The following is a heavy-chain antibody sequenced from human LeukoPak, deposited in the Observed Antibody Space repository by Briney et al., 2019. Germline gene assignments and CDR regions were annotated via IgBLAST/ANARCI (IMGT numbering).Heavy chain of an antibody. CDR3: MSYAGRSDDY. D-gene: IGHD3-16*01. J-gene: IGHJ4*02. Sequence: PGGSLRLSCAASGFTFSSYAMSWVRQAPGKGLEWVSSISSSSSYRYYADSVKGRFTISRDSAKNSLHLQMNSLRAEDTAVYYCMSYAGRSDDYWGQGTLVTVSS. V-gene: IGHV3-21*01. CDR1: GFTFSSYA. CDR2: ISSSSSYR.